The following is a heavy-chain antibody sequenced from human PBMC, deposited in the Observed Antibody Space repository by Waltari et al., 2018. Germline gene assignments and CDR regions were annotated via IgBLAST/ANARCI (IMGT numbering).Heavy chain of an antibody. CDR1: GGTFSSYA. V-gene: IGHV1-69*05. D-gene: IGHD2-2*01. J-gene: IGHJ6*03. CDR3: ARGVVPAAINYYYMDV. CDR2: IIHIFGTA. Sequence: QVQLVQSGAEVKKPGSSVKVSCKASGGTFSSYAISWVRQAPGQGLEWMGGIIHIFGTANYEQKFQGRVTITTDESTSTAYMELSSLRSEDTAVYYCARGVVPAAINYYYMDVWGKGTTVTVSS.